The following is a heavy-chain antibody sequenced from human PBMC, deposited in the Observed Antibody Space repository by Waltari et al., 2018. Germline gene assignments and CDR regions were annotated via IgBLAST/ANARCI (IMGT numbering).Heavy chain of an antibody. V-gene: IGHV4-39*01. Sequence: QLHLQLSGPGLVKPSETLSLTCAVSGTSVTTTNYFWGWIRQPPGKGLEWIGRIYFTGSTDHNPSLKSPVTISIDTSTNQFSLNLRAMTAADTAVYYCARGIWQQLAHFDSWGQGTLVTVSS. CDR2: IYFTGST. D-gene: IGHD6-13*01. CDR3: ARGIWQQLAHFDS. J-gene: IGHJ4*02. CDR1: GTSVTTTNYF.